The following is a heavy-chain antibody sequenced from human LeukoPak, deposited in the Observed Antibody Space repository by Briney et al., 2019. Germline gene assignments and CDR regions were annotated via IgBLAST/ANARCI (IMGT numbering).Heavy chain of an antibody. CDR3: GKDSRPSVATFRSRWTDY. Sequence: GGSLRLSCEASGFTFRNHGMSWVRQAPGKGLEWISVISGSSMSTYYADSVKGRFTVSRDNSKNTVYLQMSSLRVEDSAIYYCGKDSRPSVATFRSRWTDYWGQGILVTVSS. CDR1: GFTFRNHG. D-gene: IGHD5-24*01. J-gene: IGHJ4*02. CDR2: ISGSSMST. V-gene: IGHV3-23*01.